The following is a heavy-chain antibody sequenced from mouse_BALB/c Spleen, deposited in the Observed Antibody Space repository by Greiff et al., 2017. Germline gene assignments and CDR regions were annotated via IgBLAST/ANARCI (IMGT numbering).Heavy chain of an antibody. D-gene: IGHD1-2*01. CDR1: GDSITSGY. CDR3: ASLITTATYFDY. V-gene: IGHV3-8*02. CDR2: ISYSGST. J-gene: IGHJ2*01. Sequence: VQLKQSGPSLVKPSQTLSLTCSVTGDSITSGYWNWIRKFPGNKLEYMGYISYSGSTYYNPSLKSRISITRDTSKNQYYLQLNSVTTEDTATYYCASLITTATYFDYWGQGTTLTVSS.